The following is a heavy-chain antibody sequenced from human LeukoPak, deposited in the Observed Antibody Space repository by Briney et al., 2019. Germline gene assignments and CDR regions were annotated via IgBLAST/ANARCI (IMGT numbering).Heavy chain of an antibody. V-gene: IGHV1-18*01. CDR1: GYTFTSYG. CDR3: ARTHKPYYCDSSGYYVLGY. Sequence: ASVKVSCKASGYTFTSYGISWVRQAPGQGLEWMGWISAYNGNTNYAQKLQGRVTMTTDTSTSTAYMELRSLRSDDTAVYYCARTHKPYYCDSSGYYVLGYWGQGTLVTVSS. J-gene: IGHJ4*02. D-gene: IGHD3-22*01. CDR2: ISAYNGNT.